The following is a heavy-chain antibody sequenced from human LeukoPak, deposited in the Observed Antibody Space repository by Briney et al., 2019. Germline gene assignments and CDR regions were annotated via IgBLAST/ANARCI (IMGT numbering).Heavy chain of an antibody. CDR3: ASLAYCGGDCYSSEEYFQH. J-gene: IGHJ1*01. V-gene: IGHV1-69*04. CDR1: GGTFSSYA. D-gene: IGHD2-21*02. Sequence: GASVKVSFKASGGTFSSYAISWVRQAPGQGLEWMGRIIPILGIANYAQKFQGRVAITADKSTSTAYMELSSLRSEDTAVYYCASLAYCGGDCYSSEEYFQHWGQGTLVTVSS. CDR2: IIPILGIA.